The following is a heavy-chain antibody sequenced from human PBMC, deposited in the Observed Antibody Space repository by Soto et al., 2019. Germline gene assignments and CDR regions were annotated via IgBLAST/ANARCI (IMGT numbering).Heavy chain of an antibody. CDR1: VYTFTDYY. J-gene: IGHJ4*02. D-gene: IGHD6-6*01. CDR3: ARDPISYSSSPHFDY. V-gene: IGHV1-2*02. CDR2: INPHSGAT. Sequence: ASVKVSCKTSVYTFTDYYIHLVRQAPGHGLEWVGWINPHSGATDSEQKFQGRVTMTRDTSISTAYMELASLTSDDTALYYCARDPISYSSSPHFDYWGQGTLVTVSS.